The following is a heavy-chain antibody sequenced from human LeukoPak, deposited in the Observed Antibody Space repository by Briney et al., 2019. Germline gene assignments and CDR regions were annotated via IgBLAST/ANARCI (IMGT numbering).Heavy chain of an antibody. CDR3: ARLSIADRPGDDY. V-gene: IGHV1-2*02. Sequence: ASVKLSCKASGYTFTGYYIHWVRQAPGQGLEWMGWINPNSGGTNYAQDFHGRVTMTRDTSNSTAYMELSRLRSDDTAVYYCARLSIADRPGDDYWRRGTLLSVCS. CDR2: INPNSGGT. J-gene: IGHJ4*02. D-gene: IGHD6-6*01. CDR1: GYTFTGYY.